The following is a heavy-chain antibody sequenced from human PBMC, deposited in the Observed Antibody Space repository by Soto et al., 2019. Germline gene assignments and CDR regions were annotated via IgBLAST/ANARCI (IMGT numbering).Heavy chain of an antibody. Sequence: QVQLVESGGGVVQPGRSLRLSCAASGFTFSSYAMHWVRQAPGKGLEWVAVISYDGSNKYYADSVKGRFTISRDNSKNTLYLQMNSLRAEDTAVYYCAREGGVRVSRYYYGMDVWGQGTTVTVSS. CDR1: GFTFSSYA. D-gene: IGHD1-1*01. CDR3: AREGGVRVSRYYYGMDV. CDR2: ISYDGSNK. V-gene: IGHV3-30-3*01. J-gene: IGHJ6*02.